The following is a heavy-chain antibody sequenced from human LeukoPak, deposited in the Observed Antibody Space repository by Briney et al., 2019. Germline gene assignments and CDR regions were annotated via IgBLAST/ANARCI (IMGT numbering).Heavy chain of an antibody. V-gene: IGHV4-59*01. D-gene: IGHD2-15*01. Sequence: KTSETLSLTCTVSGGPIRSSNWNGSANPPGKGREWIGYIYYGGSTNYNPSLKSRVTISVDTSKNQFSLKLSSVTAADTAVYYCAHSGPTAYFDYWGQGTLVTVSS. CDR3: AHSGPTAYFDY. CDR2: IYYGGST. CDR1: GGPIRSSN. J-gene: IGHJ4*02.